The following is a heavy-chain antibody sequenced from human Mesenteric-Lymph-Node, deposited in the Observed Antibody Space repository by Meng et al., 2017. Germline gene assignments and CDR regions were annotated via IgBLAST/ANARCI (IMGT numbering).Heavy chain of an antibody. Sequence: QGRLLPGGAGPLKPSESHSLACAVLGGSFSGYYWRWVRQPPGKGLEWIGEINHSGSTNYNPSLKSRVTISVDTSKNQFSLKLISLTAADTAVYYCATVPGLGIHWYFDLWGRGTLVTVSS. CDR3: ATVPGLGIHWYFDL. D-gene: IGHD7-27*01. J-gene: IGHJ2*01. CDR1: GGSFSGYY. CDR2: INHSGST. V-gene: IGHV4-34*01.